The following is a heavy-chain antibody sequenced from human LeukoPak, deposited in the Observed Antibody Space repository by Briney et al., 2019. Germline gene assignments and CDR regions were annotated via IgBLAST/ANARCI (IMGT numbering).Heavy chain of an antibody. J-gene: IGHJ3*02. Sequence: GGSLRLSCAASGFTFSNAWMSWVRQAPGKGLEWVGRIKSKTDGGTTDYAAPVKGRFTISRDDSKNTLYLQMNSLKTEDTAVYYCTTGGSYYAGDDAFDIWGQGTMVTVSP. CDR1: GFTFSNAW. V-gene: IGHV3-15*01. CDR2: IKSKTDGGTT. D-gene: IGHD1-26*01. CDR3: TTGGSYYAGDDAFDI.